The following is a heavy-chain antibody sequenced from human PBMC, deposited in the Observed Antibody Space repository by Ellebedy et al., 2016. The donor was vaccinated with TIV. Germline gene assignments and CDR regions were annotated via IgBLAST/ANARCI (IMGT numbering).Heavy chain of an antibody. D-gene: IGHD4-23*01. J-gene: IGHJ4*02. Sequence: MPSETLSLTCAVSGASISSSSWWTWVRQTPGKGLEWIGEIFHSGVTNYNPSLKSRLIISLDKSTNQFSLKLSSVTAADTAVYFCAKTVVQTALLDSWGQGTRVTVSS. CDR3: AKTVVQTALLDS. CDR1: GASISSSSW. V-gene: IGHV4-4*02. CDR2: IFHSGVT.